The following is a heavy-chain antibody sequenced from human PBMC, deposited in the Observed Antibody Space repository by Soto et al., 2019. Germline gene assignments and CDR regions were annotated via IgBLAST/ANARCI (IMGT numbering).Heavy chain of an antibody. D-gene: IGHD6-13*01. CDR1: GYTFTNYG. Sequence: VQLVQSGVEVKKPGASVKLSCKASGYTFTNYGISWVRQAPGQGLEWMGWINTYNGNTNYAQKVQGRVTMTTETSKSTAYMELRSLRSDDTAVYYCARDLLYSTRSTVRFDIWGQGTMLTVSS. J-gene: IGHJ3*02. CDR2: INTYNGNT. V-gene: IGHV1-18*01. CDR3: ARDLLYSTRSTVRFDI.